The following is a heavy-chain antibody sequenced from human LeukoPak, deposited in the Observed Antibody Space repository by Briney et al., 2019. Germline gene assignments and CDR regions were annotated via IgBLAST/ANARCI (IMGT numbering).Heavy chain of an antibody. CDR3: ARESRGWFDP. CDR2: IYYSGST. J-gene: IGHJ5*02. Sequence: SETLSLTCTVSGGSISSSSYYWGWIRQPPGKGLEWIGSIYYSGSTYYNPSLKSRVTISVGTSKNQFSLKLSSVTAADTAVYYCARESRGWFDPWGQGTLVTVSS. D-gene: IGHD2-2*01. V-gene: IGHV4-39*07. CDR1: GGSISSSSYY.